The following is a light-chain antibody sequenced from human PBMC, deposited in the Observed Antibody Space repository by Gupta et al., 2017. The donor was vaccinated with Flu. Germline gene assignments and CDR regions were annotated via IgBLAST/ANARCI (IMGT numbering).Light chain of an antibody. Sequence: PATLSLSPGERATLSCRASQSVSNYLAWYQQKPGQAPRLLIYDASNRATGVPARFSSSGSGTDFTLTISDLEPEDFAVYYCQQRSDWLTFGGGTKVEI. J-gene: IGKJ4*01. V-gene: IGKV3-11*01. CDR1: QSVSNY. CDR3: QQRSDWLT. CDR2: DAS.